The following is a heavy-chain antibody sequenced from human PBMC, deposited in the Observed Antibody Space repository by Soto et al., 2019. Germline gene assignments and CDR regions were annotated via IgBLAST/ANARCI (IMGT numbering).Heavy chain of an antibody. V-gene: IGHV3-23*01. CDR2: ISYSDHST. J-gene: IGHJ4*02. CDR3: ARRGGSNGWGDFDS. Sequence: EVQLWESGGGLVQPGGSLRLSCAASGFTFSRYAMNWVRQAPGKGLEWVSSISYSDHSTYYADSVKGRFTSSRDNSKDELYLQMNNLRAEDTAVYYCARRGGSNGWGDFDSWGQGTLVSVSS. D-gene: IGHD6-19*01. CDR1: GFTFSRYA.